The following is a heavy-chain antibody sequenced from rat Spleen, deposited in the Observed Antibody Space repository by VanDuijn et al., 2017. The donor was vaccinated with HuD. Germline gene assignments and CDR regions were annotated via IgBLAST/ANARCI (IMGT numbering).Heavy chain of an antibody. CDR3: ARLPMNPGTFDY. CDR1: GFTFRDYY. J-gene: IGHJ2*01. CDR2: ISYEGSST. V-gene: IGHV5-22*01. D-gene: IGHD1-4*01. Sequence: EVQLVESGGGLVQPGRSLKLSCAASGFTFRDYYMAWVRQAPKKGLEWVASISYEGSSTYYGDSVKGRFTISRDNAKSTLYLQMNSLRSEDTATYYCARLPMNPGTFDYWGQGVMVTVSS.